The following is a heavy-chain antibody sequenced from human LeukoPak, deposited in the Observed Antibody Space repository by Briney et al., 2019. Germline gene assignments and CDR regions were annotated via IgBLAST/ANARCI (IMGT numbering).Heavy chain of an antibody. CDR3: ARLPSIAAAGTMVDY. CDR1: GGSFSGYY. J-gene: IGHJ4*02. D-gene: IGHD6-13*01. Sequence: SETLSLTCAVYGGSFSGYYWSWIRRPPGKGLEWIGEINHSGSTNYNPSLKSRVTISVDTSKNQFSLKLSSVTAADTAVYYCARLPSIAAAGTMVDYWGQGTLVTVSS. V-gene: IGHV4-34*01. CDR2: INHSGST.